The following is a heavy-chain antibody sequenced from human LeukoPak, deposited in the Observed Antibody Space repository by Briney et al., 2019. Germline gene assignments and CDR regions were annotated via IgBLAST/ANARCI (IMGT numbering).Heavy chain of an antibody. CDR3: ARAREYSYGYHLDY. V-gene: IGHV4-34*01. D-gene: IGHD5-18*01. Sequence: PSETLSLTCAVYGGSFSGYYWSWIRQPPGKGLEWIGQINHSGSANYNPSLKSRVTISVDTSKNQFSLKLSSVTAADTAVYYCARAREYSYGYHLDYWGQGTLVTVSS. J-gene: IGHJ4*02. CDR2: INHSGSA. CDR1: GGSFSGYY.